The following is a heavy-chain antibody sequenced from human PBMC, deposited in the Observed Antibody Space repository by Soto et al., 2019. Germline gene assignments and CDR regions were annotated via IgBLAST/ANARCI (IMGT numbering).Heavy chain of an antibody. D-gene: IGHD3-22*01. V-gene: IGHV4-61*01. J-gene: IGHJ4*02. CDR3: ARSMHYSDGSNYSPFDY. Sequence: QVQLQESGPGLVKPSETLSLTCTVSGGSVSSGNYYWSWIRQPPGKGLEWIGYFYYTGSTNYNPSLMSRVPISVDASKNQFSLRLSSLTAADTAVYYCARSMHYSDGSNYSPFDYWGQGTLVTVSS. CDR2: FYYTGST. CDR1: GGSVSSGNYY.